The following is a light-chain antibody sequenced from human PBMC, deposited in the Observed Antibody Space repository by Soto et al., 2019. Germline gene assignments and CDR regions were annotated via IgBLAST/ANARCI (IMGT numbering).Light chain of an antibody. CDR1: QSVNNNY. V-gene: IGKV3-20*01. Sequence: EIVLTQSPGTLSLSPGERATLSCRASQSVNNNYLARYQQKPGQAPRLLIYGASSRATGIPDRFSGSGSATDFPLTISRLEPEDFAVYYCQQYGSSQYTFGQGTKLEIK. CDR3: QQYGSSQYT. CDR2: GAS. J-gene: IGKJ2*01.